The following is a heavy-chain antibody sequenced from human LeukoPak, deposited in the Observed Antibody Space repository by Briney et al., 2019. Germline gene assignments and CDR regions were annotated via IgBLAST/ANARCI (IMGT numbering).Heavy chain of an antibody. CDR3: ARALRYYDFWSGYSWVLGY. V-gene: IGHV1-46*01. CDR1: GYTFTSYY. CDR2: INPSGGST. J-gene: IGHJ4*02. Sequence: RASVKVSCTASGYTFTSYYMHWVRQAPGQGLEWMGIINPSGGSTSYAQKFQGRVTMTRDTSTSTVYMELSSLRSEDTAVYYCARALRYYDFWSGYSWVLGYWGQGTLVTVSS. D-gene: IGHD3-3*01.